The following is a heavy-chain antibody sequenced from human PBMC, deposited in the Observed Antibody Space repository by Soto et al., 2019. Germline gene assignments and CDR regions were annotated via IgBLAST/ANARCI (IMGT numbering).Heavy chain of an antibody. CDR2: IYHSGST. CDR1: GGSISSGGYY. J-gene: IGHJ5*02. CDR3: AREAAGILNWFDP. D-gene: IGHD6-25*01. V-gene: IGHV4-31*03. Sequence: QVQLQESGPGLVKPSQTLSLTCTVSGGSISSGGYYWSWIRQHPGKGLEWIGYIYHSGSTYYNPSPQSRVTXSXDXXKSQFSLKVSSVPAADTAVYYCAREAAGILNWFDPWGQGTLVTVSS.